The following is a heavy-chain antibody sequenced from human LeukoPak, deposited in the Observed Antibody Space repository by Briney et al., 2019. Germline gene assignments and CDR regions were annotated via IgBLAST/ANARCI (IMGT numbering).Heavy chain of an antibody. Sequence: PGGSLRLSCAASGFTFSSYAMSWVRQAPGKGLEWVSVIYSGGSTYYADSVKGRFTISRDNSKNTLYLQMNSLRAEDTAVYYCAREEYYYDSSDYWGQGTLVTVSS. CDR3: AREEYYYDSSDY. D-gene: IGHD3-22*01. CDR1: GFTFSSYA. V-gene: IGHV3-53*01. J-gene: IGHJ4*02. CDR2: IYSGGST.